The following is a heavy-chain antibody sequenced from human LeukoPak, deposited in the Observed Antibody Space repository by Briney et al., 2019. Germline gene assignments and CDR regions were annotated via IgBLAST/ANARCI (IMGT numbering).Heavy chain of an antibody. Sequence: GGSLRLSCAASGFTFSSYGMHWVRQAPGKGLVWVALIYGDGSFTRYADSVKGRFTISRDNAKNTVYLQMNSLRAEDTAVYYCARVDVLSGGWGQGTLVTVSS. CDR2: IYGDGSFT. CDR1: GFTFSSYG. V-gene: IGHV3-74*01. CDR3: ARVDVLSGG. J-gene: IGHJ4*02. D-gene: IGHD2-8*01.